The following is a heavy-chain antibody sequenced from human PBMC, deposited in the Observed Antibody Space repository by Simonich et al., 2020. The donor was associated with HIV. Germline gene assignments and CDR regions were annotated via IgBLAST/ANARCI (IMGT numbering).Heavy chain of an antibody. V-gene: IGHV4-34*01. Sequence: QLQLQQWGAGLLKPSETLSLTCAVYGGSFSGYYWSWIRQPPGKGLEWIGEINHSENTNYNPSLKSRVTISVDTSQNQFSLKLSSVTAADTAVYYCARLTAGGLGEYFQHWGQGTLVTVSS. D-gene: IGHD6-13*01. CDR3: ARLTAGGLGEYFQH. CDR1: GGSFSGYY. J-gene: IGHJ1*01. CDR2: INHSENT.